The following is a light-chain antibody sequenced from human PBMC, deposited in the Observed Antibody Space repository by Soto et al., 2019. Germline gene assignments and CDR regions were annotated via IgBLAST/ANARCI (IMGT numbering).Light chain of an antibody. CDR3: QQYGSSPPLT. Sequence: EFVLTQSPGKLSLSPGERATLSCRASQSISRSFLAWYQQKPGQAPRLLIYGASSRGTGIPDRFSGSGSRTDFTLSIIELEPEDFAVYSCQQYGSSPPLTLGGGTKVEIK. J-gene: IGKJ4*01. CDR2: GAS. V-gene: IGKV3-20*01. CDR1: QSISRSF.